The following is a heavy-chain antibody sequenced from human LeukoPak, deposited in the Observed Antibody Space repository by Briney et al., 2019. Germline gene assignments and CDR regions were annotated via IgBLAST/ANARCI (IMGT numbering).Heavy chain of an antibody. D-gene: IGHD6-13*01. CDR1: GGSISSSRDY. Sequence: SETLSLTCIVSGGSISSSRDYWAWIRQPPGKGLEWIANIYYSGSTYYSPSLKSRVIISVDTSKNQFSLKLSSVTAADTAVYYCARSHSSSWYYYFDYWGQGTLVTVSS. J-gene: IGHJ4*02. V-gene: IGHV4-39*07. CDR2: IYYSGST. CDR3: ARSHSSSWYYYFDY.